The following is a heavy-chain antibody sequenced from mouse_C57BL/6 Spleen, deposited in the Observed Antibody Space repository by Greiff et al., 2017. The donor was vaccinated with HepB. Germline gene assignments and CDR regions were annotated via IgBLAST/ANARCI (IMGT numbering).Heavy chain of an antibody. V-gene: IGHV5-16*01. D-gene: IGHD1-1*01. CDR1: GFTFSDYY. J-gene: IGHJ2*01. CDR2: INYDGSST. CDR3: ARGITTGLDY. Sequence: DVHLVESEGGLVQPGSSMKLSCTASGFTFSDYYMAWVRQVPEKGLEWVANINYDGSSTYYLDSLKSRFIISRDNAKNILYLQMSSLKSEDTATYYCARGITTGLDYWGQGTTLTVSS.